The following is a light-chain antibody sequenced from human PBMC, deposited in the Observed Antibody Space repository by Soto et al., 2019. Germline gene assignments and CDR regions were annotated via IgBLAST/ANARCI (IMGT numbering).Light chain of an antibody. CDR2: GAS. Sequence: DIQMTQSPSSLSASIGDRVTITCRASESIISYLNWYQQKPGKAPKLLISGASTLQSGVPSRFSGRGSGTDFTFAISSLQPEDVGTYYCQQSFRTLLSFGGGPRWIS. CDR3: QQSFRTLLS. V-gene: IGKV1-39*01. J-gene: IGKJ4*01. CDR1: ESIISY.